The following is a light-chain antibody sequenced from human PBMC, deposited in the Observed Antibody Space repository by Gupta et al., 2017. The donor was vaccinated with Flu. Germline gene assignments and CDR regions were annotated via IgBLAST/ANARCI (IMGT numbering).Light chain of an antibody. CDR1: QSLVHRNGNIY. J-gene: IGKJ1*01. V-gene: IGKV2-30*02. CDR3: MQGTYWPT. CDR2: RVS. Sequence: DVVLTQSPLALPVTLGQPASISCRSSQSLVHRNGNIYVTWFQQRPGKSPRRLIYRVSNRDSGVPDRFSGSGSGTDFTLKISRVEAEDVGVYYCMQGTYWPTFGQGTKVEIK.